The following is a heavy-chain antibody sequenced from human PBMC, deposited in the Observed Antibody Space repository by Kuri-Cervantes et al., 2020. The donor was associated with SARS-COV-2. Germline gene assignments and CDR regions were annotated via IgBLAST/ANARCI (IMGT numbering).Heavy chain of an antibody. V-gene: IGHV4-39*07. CDR2: INHSGST. J-gene: IGHJ4*02. D-gene: IGHD3-3*01. CDR1: GGSISSSSYY. CDR3: ARGVYYDFWSGYYPAYYFDY. Sequence: SETLSLTCTVSGGSISSSSYYWGWIRQPPGKGLEWIGEINHSGSTNYNPSLKSRVTISVDTSKNQFSLKLSSVTAADTAVYYCARGVYYDFWSGYYPAYYFDYWGQGTLVTVSS.